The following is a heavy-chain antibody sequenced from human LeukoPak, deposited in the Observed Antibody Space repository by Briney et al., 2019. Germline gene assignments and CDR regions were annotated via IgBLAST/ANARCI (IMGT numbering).Heavy chain of an antibody. J-gene: IGHJ4*02. V-gene: IGHV4-34*01. Sequence: PSETLSLTCAVYGGSFSGYYWSWIRQPPGKGLEWIGEINHSGSTNYNPSLKSRVTISVDTSKNQFSLKLSSVTAADTAVYYCAGGGDWKGDYWGQGTLVTVSS. CDR2: INHSGST. CDR3: AGGGDWKGDY. D-gene: IGHD3-16*01. CDR1: GGSFSGYY.